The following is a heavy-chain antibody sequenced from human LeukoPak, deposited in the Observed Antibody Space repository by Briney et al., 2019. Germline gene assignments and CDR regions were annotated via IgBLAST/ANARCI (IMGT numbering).Heavy chain of an antibody. D-gene: IGHD3-16*01. CDR3: ARVIWVTQNYFDY. CDR2: IYYSGST. CDR1: GGSISSSSCY. Sequence: PSETLSLTCTVSGGSISSSSCYWGWIRQPPGKGLEWIGSIYYSGSTYYNPSLKSRVTISVDTSKSQFSLKLSSVTAADTAVYYCARVIWVTQNYFDYWGQGTLVTVSS. V-gene: IGHV4-39*07. J-gene: IGHJ4*02.